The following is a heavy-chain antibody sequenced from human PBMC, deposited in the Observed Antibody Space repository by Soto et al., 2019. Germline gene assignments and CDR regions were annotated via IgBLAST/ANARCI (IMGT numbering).Heavy chain of an antibody. CDR2: IDPSDSYT. J-gene: IGHJ4*02. CDR3: ARHLTYDSSGPNLDY. CDR1: GYSFTIYC. Sequence: GESLKISCKGSGYSFTIYCISWVRQMPGKGLEWMGRIDPSDSYTNYSPSFQGHVTISADKSISTAYLQWSSLKASDTAMYYCARHLTYDSSGPNLDYWGQGTLVTVSS. D-gene: IGHD3-22*01. V-gene: IGHV5-10-1*01.